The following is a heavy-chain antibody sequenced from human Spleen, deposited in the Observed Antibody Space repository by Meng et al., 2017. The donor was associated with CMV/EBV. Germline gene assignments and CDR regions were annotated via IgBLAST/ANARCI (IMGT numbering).Heavy chain of an antibody. Sequence: VSGGSFSGYYWSWSRQPPGKGLEWIGDINHSGSTNYNPSLESRVSISADTSKKQFSLRLSSVTAADTAVYYCARMPMGIAVNWFDPWGQGTLVTVSS. J-gene: IGHJ5*02. D-gene: IGHD6-19*01. CDR2: INHSGST. CDR1: GGSFSGYY. V-gene: IGHV4-34*01. CDR3: ARMPMGIAVNWFDP.